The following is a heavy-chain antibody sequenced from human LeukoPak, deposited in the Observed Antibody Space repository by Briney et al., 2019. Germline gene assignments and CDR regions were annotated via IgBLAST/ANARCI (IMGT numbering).Heavy chain of an antibody. V-gene: IGHV1-69*13. J-gene: IGHJ4*02. CDR2: IIPIFGTA. Sequence: SVKVSCKASGGTFSSYAISWVRQAPGQGLEWMGGIIPIFGTANYAQKFQGRVTITADESTSTAYMELRSLRSDDTAVYYCARDRGATTITPYSYWGQGTLATVSS. D-gene: IGHD1-26*01. CDR1: GGTFSSYA. CDR3: ARDRGATTITPYSY.